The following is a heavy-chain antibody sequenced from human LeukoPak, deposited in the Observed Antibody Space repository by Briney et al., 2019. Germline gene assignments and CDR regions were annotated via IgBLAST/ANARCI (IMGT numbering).Heavy chain of an antibody. CDR3: ARESGYFLDFNY. V-gene: IGHV3-23*01. CDR2: SSGGDGRA. Sequence: PGGSLRLSCTASGFNFRSYAMSWVRQAPGKGLEWVAASSGGDGRAYYAESVKGRFTISRDNSKNTLFLQVNSLKAEDTAVYYCARESGYFLDFNYWGQGALVTVSS. J-gene: IGHJ4*02. CDR1: GFNFRSYA. D-gene: IGHD3-22*01.